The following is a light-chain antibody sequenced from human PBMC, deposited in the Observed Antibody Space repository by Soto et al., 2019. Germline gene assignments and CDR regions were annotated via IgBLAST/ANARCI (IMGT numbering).Light chain of an antibody. CDR2: WAS. CDR3: QLYYSTPPAIT. CDR1: QSVLYSFNNKNY. V-gene: IGKV4-1*01. Sequence: DIVMTQSPDSLAVSLGERATINCKSSQSVLYSFNNKNYLAWYQQKPGQPPKLLIYWASTRESGVPDRFSGGGSGTDFNLTITTRQAEDVAVYYCQLYYSTPPAITFGQGTKLEIK. J-gene: IGKJ2*01.